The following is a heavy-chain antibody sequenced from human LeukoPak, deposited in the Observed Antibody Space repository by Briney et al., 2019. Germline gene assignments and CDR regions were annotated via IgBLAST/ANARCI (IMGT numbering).Heavy chain of an antibody. D-gene: IGHD3-16*01. CDR2: IYYSGST. Sequence: SETLSLTCTVSGGSISGYYWSWIRQPPGKGLEWIGYIYYSGSTSYNPSLKSRVTISVDTSKNQFSLKLSSVTAADTAVYYCARDPGGPSDYWGQGTLVTVSS. CDR1: GGSISGYY. V-gene: IGHV4-59*12. J-gene: IGHJ4*02. CDR3: ARDPGGPSDY.